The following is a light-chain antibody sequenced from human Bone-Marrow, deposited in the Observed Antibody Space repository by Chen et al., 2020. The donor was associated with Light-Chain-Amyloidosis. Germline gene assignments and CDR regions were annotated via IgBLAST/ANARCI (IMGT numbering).Light chain of an antibody. V-gene: IGLV3-21*02. CDR1: NIGSTS. Sequence: SYVLTQPSSVSVAPGQTATIACGGHNIGSTSVHWYQQTPGQAHLLVVYDDSDRPSGIPERLSGSNSGNTATLTISRVEAGDEADYYCQVWDRSSDRPVFGGGTKLTVL. CDR2: DDS. CDR3: QVWDRSSDRPV. J-gene: IGLJ3*02.